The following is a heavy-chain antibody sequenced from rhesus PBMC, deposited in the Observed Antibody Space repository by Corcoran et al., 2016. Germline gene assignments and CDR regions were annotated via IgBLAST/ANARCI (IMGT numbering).Heavy chain of an antibody. CDR3: ARSAAAGTGRYYYGLDS. CDR1: GGSISGYYY. J-gene: IGHJ6*01. D-gene: IGHD6-25*01. Sequence: QVQLQQWGEGLVKPSETLSLTCAVYGGSISGYYYWSWIRQPPGKGLEWIGYIYGNSASTNYNPSLKNRVTSSKDTSKNQFSLKLSSGTAADTAVYYCARSAAAGTGRYYYGLDSWGQGVVVTVSS. CDR2: IYGNSAST. V-gene: IGHV4-73*01.